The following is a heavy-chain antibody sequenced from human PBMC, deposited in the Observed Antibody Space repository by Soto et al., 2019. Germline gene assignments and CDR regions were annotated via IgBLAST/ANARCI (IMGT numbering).Heavy chain of an antibody. J-gene: IGHJ4*02. D-gene: IGHD6-13*01. Sequence: SQTLSLTCTVSGDSISGRPYFWGWFRQPPGKRLEWIGSIFYDGYTVYSPSLQSRVTISVDTSKNQFSLRLTSVAAADTAIYLCARLPAAFTHFWCQGTLV. V-gene: IGHV4-39*01. CDR3: ARLPAAFTHF. CDR2: IFYDGYT. CDR1: GDSISGRPYF.